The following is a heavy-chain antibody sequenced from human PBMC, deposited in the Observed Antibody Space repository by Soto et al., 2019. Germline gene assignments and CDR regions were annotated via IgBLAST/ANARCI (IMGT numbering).Heavy chain of an antibody. CDR3: ARDVGYYYDSSGYYRFDC. V-gene: IGHV3-48*02. Sequence: EVHLVESGGGLVQPGGSLRLSCAASGFIFSSYGMNWVRQAPGKGLEWVSFISSSSSTIYYADSVKGRFTISRDNAKNSLYLQMHSLRDEDTAVYYCARDVGYYYDSSGYYRFDCWGQGTRVTVSS. CDR1: GFIFSSYG. CDR2: ISSSSSTI. D-gene: IGHD3-22*01. J-gene: IGHJ4*02.